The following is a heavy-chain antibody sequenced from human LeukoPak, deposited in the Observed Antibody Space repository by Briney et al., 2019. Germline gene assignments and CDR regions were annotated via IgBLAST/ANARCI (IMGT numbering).Heavy chain of an antibody. J-gene: IGHJ4*02. CDR1: GGTFSSYA. V-gene: IGHV1-69*13. CDR2: IIPIFGTA. CDR3: ARGTYYDYVWGSYRPHFDY. D-gene: IGHD3-16*02. Sequence: ASVKVSCKASGGTFSSYAISWVRQAPGQGLEWMGGIIPIFGTANYAQKFQGRVTITADESTSTAYMELSSLRSEDTAVYYCARGTYYDYVWGSYRPHFDYWGQGTLVTVSS.